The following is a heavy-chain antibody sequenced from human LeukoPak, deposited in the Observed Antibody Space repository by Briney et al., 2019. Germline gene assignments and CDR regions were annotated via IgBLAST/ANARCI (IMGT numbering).Heavy chain of an antibody. D-gene: IGHD3-16*01. CDR3: ARGGGLDV. CDR2: ISYDGSNK. J-gene: IGHJ6*02. CDR1: GFTFSSYG. Sequence: GRSLRLSCAASGFTFSSYGMHWVRQAPGKGLEWVAVISYDGSNKYYADSVKGRFTISRDNSKNTLYLQMNSLRAEDTAVYFCARGGGLDVWGQGATVTVSS. V-gene: IGHV3-30*03.